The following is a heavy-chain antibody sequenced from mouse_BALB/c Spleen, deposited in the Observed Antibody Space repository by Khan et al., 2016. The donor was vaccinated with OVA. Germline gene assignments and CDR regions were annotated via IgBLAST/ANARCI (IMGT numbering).Heavy chain of an antibody. CDR2: ISSGGSLT. D-gene: IGHD2-3*01. CDR1: GFTFSSYA. Sequence: EVELVESGGGLVKPGGSLKLSCAASGFTFSSYAMSWVRQTPEKRLEWVATISSGGSLTYYPDSVQGRFTISRDNGKNTLYLLMSSLRSEDTAMFYCARFYFGYFASWGKGPILTFPS. CDR3: ARFYFGYFAS. J-gene: IGHJ2*01. V-gene: IGHV5-9-3*01.